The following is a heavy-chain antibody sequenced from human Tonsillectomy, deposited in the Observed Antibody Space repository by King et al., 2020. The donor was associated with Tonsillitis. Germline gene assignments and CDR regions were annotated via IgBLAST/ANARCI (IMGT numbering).Heavy chain of an antibody. Sequence: SWVRQAPGKGLEWVSAISGSGSNTYSADSVKGRFTISRDNSKTTLYLQINRLRADDTAVYYCSKREDSSSWYVIGDYWGQGTLVTVSS. J-gene: IGHJ4*02. CDR2: ISGSGSNT. CDR3: SKREDSSSWYVIGDY. D-gene: IGHD6-13*01. V-gene: IGHV3-23*01.